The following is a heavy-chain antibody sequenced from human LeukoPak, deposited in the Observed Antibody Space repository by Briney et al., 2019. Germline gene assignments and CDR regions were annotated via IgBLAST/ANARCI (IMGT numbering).Heavy chain of an antibody. CDR3: ARGRLGSCSGGRCYSGLDY. D-gene: IGHD2-15*01. J-gene: IGHJ4*02. CDR2: INHSGST. Sequence: PSETLSLTCAVYGGSFSGYYWSWIRQPPGKGLEWIGEINHSGSTNYNPSLKSRVTISVDTSKSQFSLKLSSVTAADTALYYCARGRLGSCSGGRCYSGLDYWGQGTLVTVSS. CDR1: GGSFSGYY. V-gene: IGHV4-34*01.